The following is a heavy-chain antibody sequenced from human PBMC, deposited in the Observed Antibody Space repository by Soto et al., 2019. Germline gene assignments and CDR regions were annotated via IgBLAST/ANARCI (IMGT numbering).Heavy chain of an antibody. V-gene: IGHV4-34*01. D-gene: IGHD2-15*01. CDR1: GVSFSGYY. J-gene: IGHJ4*02. CDR3: ARGRSGGSCYSVFTSCGLAFDY. CDR2: INQSGST. Sequence: QVQLQQWGAGLLKPSETLSLTCAVYGVSFSGYYWSWIRQPPGKGLEWIGEINQSGSTNYNQSLKCRVTISVDTSKNQSSRKLSSVTAADTAVYYCARGRSGGSCYSVFTSCGLAFDYWGQGTLVTVSS.